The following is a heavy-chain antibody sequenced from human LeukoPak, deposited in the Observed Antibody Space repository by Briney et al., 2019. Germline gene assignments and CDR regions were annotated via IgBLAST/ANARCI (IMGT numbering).Heavy chain of an antibody. CDR2: ISYDGSNK. CDR1: GFTFSSYG. CDR3: AKDDVAVAGRGENWFDP. D-gene: IGHD6-19*01. V-gene: IGHV3-30*18. Sequence: PGGSLRLSCAASGFTFSSYGMHWVRQAPGEGLEWVAVISYDGSNKYYADSVKGRFTISRDNSKNTLYLQMNSLRAEDTAVYYCAKDDVAVAGRGENWFDPWGQGTLVTVSS. J-gene: IGHJ5*02.